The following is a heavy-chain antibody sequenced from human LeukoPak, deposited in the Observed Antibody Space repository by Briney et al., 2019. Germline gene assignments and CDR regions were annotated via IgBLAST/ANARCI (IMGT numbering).Heavy chain of an antibody. V-gene: IGHV4-34*01. CDR3: ARGGIVVVPAANDFDY. D-gene: IGHD2-2*01. CDR2: INHSGST. J-gene: IGHJ4*02. CDR1: GGSFSGYY. Sequence: TSETLSLTCAVYGGSFSGYYWSWIRQPPGKGLEWIGEINHSGSTNYNPSLKSRVTISVDTSKNQFSLKLSSVTAADTAVYYCARGGIVVVPAANDFDYWGQGTLVTVSS.